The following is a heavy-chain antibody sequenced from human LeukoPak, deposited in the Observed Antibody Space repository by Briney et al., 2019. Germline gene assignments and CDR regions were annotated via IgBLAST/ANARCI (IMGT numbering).Heavy chain of an antibody. J-gene: IGHJ4*02. D-gene: IGHD3-16*01. V-gene: IGHV4-59*08. CDR3: ARSQVWVYDCVRGSPQPTFDN. Sequence: SETLSLTCTVSGGSIAGYYWSWIRQPPGKGLEWIGYIYYSGSANYNPSLKSRVITSIDTPKNQFSVKLSSVTAADTAVYYCARSQVWVYDCVRGSPQPTFDNWGQGILVTVSS. CDR2: IYYSGSA. CDR1: GGSIAGYY.